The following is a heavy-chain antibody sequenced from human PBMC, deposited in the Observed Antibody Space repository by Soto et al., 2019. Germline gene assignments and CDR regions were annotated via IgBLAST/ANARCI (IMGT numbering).Heavy chain of an antibody. CDR1: GASIGSGTYY. CDR2: LSHSGGT. D-gene: IGHD3-10*01. CDR3: ARGTRPDTSFGESIFDF. V-gene: IGHV4-31*03. J-gene: IGHJ4*02. Sequence: QVQLQESGPGLVKPSQTLSLTCTVSGASIGSGTYYWHWIRQHPGKGLEWIGWLSHSGGTFYNPSLRRRMTISVATSKDQFSLRLTSVTAADTAVYYCARGTRPDTSFGESIFDFWGQGTLVTVSS.